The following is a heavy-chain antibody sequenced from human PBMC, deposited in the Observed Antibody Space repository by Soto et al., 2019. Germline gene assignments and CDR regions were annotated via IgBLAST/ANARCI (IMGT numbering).Heavy chain of an antibody. J-gene: IGHJ4*02. Sequence: PSVKVSCKASGGTFSSYAISWVRQAPGQGLEWMGGIIPIFGTANYAQKFQGRVTITADKSTSTAYMELSSLRSEDTAVYYCAREGVAAPGALDYWGQGTLVTVSS. CDR2: IIPIFGTA. D-gene: IGHD6-19*01. V-gene: IGHV1-69*06. CDR1: GGTFSSYA. CDR3: AREGVAAPGALDY.